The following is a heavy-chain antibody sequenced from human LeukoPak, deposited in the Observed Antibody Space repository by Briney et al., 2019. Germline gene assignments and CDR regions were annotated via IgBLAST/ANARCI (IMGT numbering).Heavy chain of an antibody. J-gene: IGHJ4*02. D-gene: IGHD6-13*01. CDR3: AKEVGIAAAGRSFFDS. CDR2: ISYDGRNK. V-gene: IGHV3-30*18. CDR1: GITFSDYG. Sequence: PSGGSLRLSCVAYGITFSDYGLHWVRRAPGKGLEWVAVISYDGRNKYYLDSVKGRFTISRDNSKNTLYLQMNGLRVEDTAVYYCAKEVGIAAAGRSFFDSWGQGTLVTVSS.